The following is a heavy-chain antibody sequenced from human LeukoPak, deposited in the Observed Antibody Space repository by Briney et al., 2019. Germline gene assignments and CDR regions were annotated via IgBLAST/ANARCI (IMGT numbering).Heavy chain of an antibody. CDR3: VRDFFASGSDGAFYSGLDV. CDR2: MNPISGDT. V-gene: IGHV1-8*01. D-gene: IGHD3-10*01. J-gene: IGHJ6*02. Sequence: GASVKVSCKASGYSFTSYDINWMRQAPGGGLEWMGWMNPISGDTGYAQKFRGRVTMTRDTSISAAYMELRTLTSDDTAIYYCVRDFFASGSDGAFYSGLDVWGQGTTVTVSS. CDR1: GYSFTSYD.